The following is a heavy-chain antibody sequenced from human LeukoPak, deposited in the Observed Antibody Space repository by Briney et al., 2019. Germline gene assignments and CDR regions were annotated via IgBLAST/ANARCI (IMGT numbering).Heavy chain of an antibody. D-gene: IGHD2-2*01. CDR2: IYPGDSDT. J-gene: IGHJ6*03. CDR3: ARRAYCSSTSCYGYYYMDV. Sequence: GESLKISCKGSGYSFTSYWIGWVRQMPGKGLEWMGIIYPGDSDTRYSPSFQGQVTISADKSISTAYLQWSSLKASDTAMYYCARRAYCSSTSCYGYYYMDVWGKGTTVTVSS. CDR1: GYSFTSYW. V-gene: IGHV5-51*01.